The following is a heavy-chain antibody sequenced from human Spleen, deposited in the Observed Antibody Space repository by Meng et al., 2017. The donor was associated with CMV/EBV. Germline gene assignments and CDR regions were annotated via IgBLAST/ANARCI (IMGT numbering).Heavy chain of an antibody. Sequence: SETLSLTCTVSGGSISSSSYYWGWIRQPPGKGLEWIVSIHYSGSTYYNPSLKSRVTISVDTSKNQFSLNLNSVTAAKTALYYCARLDCSSNSCYSFDYWGQGILVTVSS. D-gene: IGHD2-2*01. V-gene: IGHV4-39*01. CDR2: IHYSGST. CDR1: GGSISSSSYY. J-gene: IGHJ4*02. CDR3: ARLDCSSNSCYSFDY.